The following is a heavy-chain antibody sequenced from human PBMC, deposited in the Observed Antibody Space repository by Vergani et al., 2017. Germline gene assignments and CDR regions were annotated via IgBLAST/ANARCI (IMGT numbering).Heavy chain of an antibody. J-gene: IGHJ5*02. CDR2: IFHDGST. CDR1: GDSINSPNYY. V-gene: IGHV4-30-4*01. D-gene: IGHD5-24*01. CDR3: ASVRWDDDGPRGWFAP. Sequence: QMQLQESGPGLVKPSQTLSLTCTVSGDSINSPNYYWTWIRQPQGKCLEWIGYIFHDGSTYYDPSLKSRVIMSITTSKNQFSLNMVVVTAADTAVCFCASVRWDDDGPRGWFAPWGQGILVTVSS.